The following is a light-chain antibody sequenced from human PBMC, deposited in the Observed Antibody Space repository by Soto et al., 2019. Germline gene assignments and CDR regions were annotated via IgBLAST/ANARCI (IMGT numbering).Light chain of an antibody. CDR2: RNN. V-gene: IGLV1-47*03. Sequence: QSVLTQPPSASGTPGQRVTISCSGSSSDIGSNYVYWCQQLQGTTPKLLIYRNNQRPSGVSDVSSGSKSGTSANLATSGLWSEDEADYDCAEWDDSIISTNLVFGSGTKLTVL. CDR1: SSDIGSNY. J-gene: IGLJ2*01. CDR3: AEWDDSIISTNLV.